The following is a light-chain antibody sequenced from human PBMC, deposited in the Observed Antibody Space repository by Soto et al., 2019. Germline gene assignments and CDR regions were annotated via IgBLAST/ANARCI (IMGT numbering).Light chain of an antibody. CDR2: YDD. CDR3: AAWDDSLNGRV. J-gene: IGLJ3*02. Sequence: QSVLTQPPSVSEAPRQRVTISCSGSSSNIGNNAVNWYQQLPGKAPKLLIYYDDLLPSGVSDRFSGSKSGTSASLAISGLQPEDEDDYYCAAWDDSLNGRVFGGGTKLTVL. V-gene: IGLV1-36*01. CDR1: SSNIGNNA.